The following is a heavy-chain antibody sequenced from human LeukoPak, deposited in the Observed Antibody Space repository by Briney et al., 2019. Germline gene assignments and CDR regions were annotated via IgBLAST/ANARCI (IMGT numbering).Heavy chain of an antibody. J-gene: IGHJ4*02. CDR2: ISSSGSTI. CDR3: ASMWSEGDGYNPQDY. Sequence: PGGSLRLSCAASGFTFGDYYMSWIRQAPGKGLEWVSYISSSGSTIYYADSVKGRFTISRDNAKNSLYLQMNSLRAEDTAVYYCASMWSEGDGYNPQDYWGQGTLVTVSS. CDR1: GFTFGDYY. V-gene: IGHV3-11*01. D-gene: IGHD5-24*01.